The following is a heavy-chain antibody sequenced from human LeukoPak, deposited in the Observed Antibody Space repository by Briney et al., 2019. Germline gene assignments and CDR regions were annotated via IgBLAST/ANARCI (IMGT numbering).Heavy chain of an antibody. D-gene: IGHD3-9*01. CDR1: GYTFTTYY. J-gene: IGHJ4*02. V-gene: IGHV1-2*02. CDR3: ARADILTGYYIIDY. CDR2: INPNRGDT. Sequence: EASVKVSCKASGYTFTTYYMHWMRQAPGQGLEWMAWINPNRGDTNYVQKFQDRVTMTRDTSISTAYMELSRLRSDDTAVYYCARADILTGYYIIDYWGQGTLVTVSS.